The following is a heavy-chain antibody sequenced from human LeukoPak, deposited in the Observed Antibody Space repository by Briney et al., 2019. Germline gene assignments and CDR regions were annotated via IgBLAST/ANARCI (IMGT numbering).Heavy chain of an antibody. J-gene: IGHJ5*02. Sequence: ASVKVSCKTTGYTFTSDYIHWVRQAPGQGLEWMGIIKPSSGSTSYSQKFQGRVTMTSDTSTRTVYMELSSLRSEDTAVYYCARPAGSSSVSWFDPWGQGTLVTVSS. D-gene: IGHD6-6*01. CDR1: GYTFTSDY. CDR2: IKPSSGST. CDR3: ARPAGSSSVSWFDP. V-gene: IGHV1-46*01.